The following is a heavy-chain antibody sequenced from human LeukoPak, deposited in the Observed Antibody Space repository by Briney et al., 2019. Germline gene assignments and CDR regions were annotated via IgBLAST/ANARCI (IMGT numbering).Heavy chain of an antibody. D-gene: IGHD5-12*01. J-gene: IGHJ6*03. CDR3: ARIGYSGYDRDYYYMDV. V-gene: IGHV1-8*01. CDR1: GYTFTSYD. CDR2: MDPNSGNT. Sequence: ASVKVSCKASGYTFTSYDINWVRQATGQGLEWMGWMDPNSGNTGYAQKFQDRVTTTRNTSISTAYMELSSLRSEDTAVYSCARIGYSGYDRDYYYMDVWGKGTTVTISS.